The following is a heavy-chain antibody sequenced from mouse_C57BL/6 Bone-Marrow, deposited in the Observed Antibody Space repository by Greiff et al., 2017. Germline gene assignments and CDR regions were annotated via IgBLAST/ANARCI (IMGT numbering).Heavy chain of an antibody. V-gene: IGHV1-55*01. CDR1: GYTFTSYW. Sequence: AQLQQPGAELVQPGASVKMSCKASGYTFTSYWITWVTQRPGQGLELIGDIYPTSGRTNYNGKFKSKAILTVDTSSNTAYMQLSSLTSEDSAVFYCARSGPLGRSFDYWGQGTTLTVSS. D-gene: IGHD4-1*01. J-gene: IGHJ2*01. CDR2: IYPTSGRT. CDR3: ARSGPLGRSFDY.